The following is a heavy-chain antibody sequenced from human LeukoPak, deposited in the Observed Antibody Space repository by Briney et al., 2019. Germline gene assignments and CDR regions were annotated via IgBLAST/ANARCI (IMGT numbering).Heavy chain of an antibody. CDR2: IYYSGST. J-gene: IGHJ3*02. CDR1: GDSISSSSYY. CDR3: ASFNTIDGYFAFDI. Sequence: SETLSVTCTVSGDSISSSSYYWSWIRQPPGKGLEWIGYIYYSGSTNYNPSLKSRVTISVDTSKNQFSLKLSSVTAADTAVYYCASFNTIDGYFAFDIWGQGTMVTVSS. V-gene: IGHV4-61*01. D-gene: IGHD5-24*01.